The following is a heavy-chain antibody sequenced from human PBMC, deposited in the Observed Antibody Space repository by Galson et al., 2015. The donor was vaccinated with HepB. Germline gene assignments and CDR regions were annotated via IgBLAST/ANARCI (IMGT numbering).Heavy chain of an antibody. V-gene: IGHV1-3*01. Sequence: SVKVSCKASGYTFTSYAMHWVRKAPGQRLEWMGWINAGNGNTKYSQKFQGRVTITRDASASTAYMELSSLRSEDTAVYYCAKPGRDYYGSGSATRYFQHWGQGTLVNVSS. CDR1: GYTFTSYA. D-gene: IGHD3-10*01. J-gene: IGHJ1*01. CDR2: INAGNGNT. CDR3: AKPGRDYYGSGSATRYFQH.